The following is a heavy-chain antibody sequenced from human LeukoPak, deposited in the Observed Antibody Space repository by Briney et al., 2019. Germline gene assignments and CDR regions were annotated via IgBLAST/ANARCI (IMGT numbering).Heavy chain of an antibody. J-gene: IGHJ5*02. CDR1: GFSFSSYA. CDR2: ISGSGGST. V-gene: IGHV3-23*01. CDR3: AKDRGSGWYGGWFDP. Sequence: PGGSLRLSCAASGFSFSSYAMSWVRQAPGKGLEWVSAISGSGGSTYYADSVKGRFTISRDNSKNRLYLQMNSLRAEDTAVYYCAKDRGSGWYGGWFDPWGQGTLVTVSS. D-gene: IGHD6-19*01.